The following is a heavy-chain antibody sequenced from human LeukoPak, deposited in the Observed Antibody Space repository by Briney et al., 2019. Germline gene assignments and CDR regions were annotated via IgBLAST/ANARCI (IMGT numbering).Heavy chain of an antibody. CDR3: ARDHQWLVPEDAFDI. CDR1: GFTFSSYS. Sequence: GGSLRLSCAASGFTFSSYSMNWVRQAPGKGLEWASYISSSSSTIYYADSVKGRFTISRDNAKNSLYLQMNSLRAEDTAVYYCARDHQWLVPEDAFDIWGQGTMVTVSS. V-gene: IGHV3-48*01. J-gene: IGHJ3*02. CDR2: ISSSSSTI. D-gene: IGHD6-19*01.